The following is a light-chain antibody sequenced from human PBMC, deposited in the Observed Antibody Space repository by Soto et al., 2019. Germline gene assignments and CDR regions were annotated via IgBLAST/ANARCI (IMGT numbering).Light chain of an antibody. CDR2: DGS. CDR3: QQRTRWPMT. CDR1: QNLHSF. V-gene: IGKV3-11*01. J-gene: IGKJ5*01. Sequence: IVLTHSPATLSVSPWEIVTLSCRASQNLHSFLNWYQQRPGQAPRPLIYDGSKRPAGVPDRISGDGSGTDYTLTISSLEPEDFAVYYCQQRTRWPMTFGQGTRLEIK.